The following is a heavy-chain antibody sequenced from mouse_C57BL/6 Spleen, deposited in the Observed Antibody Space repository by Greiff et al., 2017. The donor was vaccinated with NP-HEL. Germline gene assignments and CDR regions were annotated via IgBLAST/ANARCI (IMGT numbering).Heavy chain of an antibody. J-gene: IGHJ1*03. Sequence: QVQLQQPGAELVKPGASVKLSCKASGYTFTSYWMQWVKQRPGQGLEWIGEIDPSDRCTTSNQKFKGKATLTVDKSSSTAYMQLRSLTSADSAGYYCARRDHRGYFDVWGTGTTVTVSS. V-gene: IGHV1-50*01. CDR3: ARRDHRGYFDV. CDR1: GYTFTSYW. CDR2: IDPSDRCT. D-gene: IGHD2-2*01.